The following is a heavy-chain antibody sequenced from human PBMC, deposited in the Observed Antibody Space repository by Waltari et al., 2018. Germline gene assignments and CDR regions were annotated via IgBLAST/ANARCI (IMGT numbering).Heavy chain of an antibody. J-gene: IGHJ3*02. CDR3: ARDRDIARAFDI. CDR2: ISYDGSNQ. V-gene: IGHV3-30-3*01. D-gene: IGHD5-12*01. Sequence: QVQLVESGGGVVQPGRSLRLSCAASGFTFSSYAMHWVRQAPGKGLGWVSVISYDGSNQYYANSGQGRFTISRDNSKNTLYLQMNSLRAEDTAVYYCARDRDIARAFDIWGQGTMVTVSS. CDR1: GFTFSSYA.